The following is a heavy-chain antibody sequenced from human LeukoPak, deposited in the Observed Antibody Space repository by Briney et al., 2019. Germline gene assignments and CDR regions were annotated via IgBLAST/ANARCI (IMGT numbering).Heavy chain of an antibody. D-gene: IGHD3-3*01. Sequence: PGGSLRLSCAASGFSFDDYGMSWVRQVPGKGLEWVSGMNWNGGSTSYTDSVKGRFTISRDNAKNSLYLQMNSLRAEDTAVYYCARGKVYWGVVNDAFDIWGQGTMVTVSS. CDR3: ARGKVYWGVVNDAFDI. V-gene: IGHV3-20*04. CDR1: GFSFDDYG. J-gene: IGHJ3*02. CDR2: MNWNGGST.